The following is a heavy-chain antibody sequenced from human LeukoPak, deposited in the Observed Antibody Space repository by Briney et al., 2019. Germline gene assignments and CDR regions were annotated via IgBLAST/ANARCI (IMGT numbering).Heavy chain of an antibody. CDR2: IIPIFGTA. V-gene: IGHV1-69*13. CDR1: GGTFSSYA. D-gene: IGHD1/OR15-1a*01. Sequence: SVKVSCKASGGTFSSYAISWVRQAPGQGLEWMGGIIPIFGTANYAQKFQGRVTITADESTSTAYMELSSLRSEDTAVYYCARFYGEQDGEQSFDYWGQGTLVTVSS. J-gene: IGHJ4*02. CDR3: ARFYGEQDGEQSFDY.